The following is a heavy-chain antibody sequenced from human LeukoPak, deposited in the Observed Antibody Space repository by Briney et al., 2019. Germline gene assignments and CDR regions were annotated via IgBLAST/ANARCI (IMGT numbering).Heavy chain of an antibody. Sequence: SETLSLTCAVYGGSFSGYYWSWVRQPPGKGGEWIGEINHSGSTNYNPSLKSRVTISVDTSKNQFSLKLSSVTAADTAVYYCARAYATPRPYYYYGMDVWGQGTTVTVSS. J-gene: IGHJ6*02. CDR1: GGSFSGYY. D-gene: IGHD4-17*01. CDR3: ARAYATPRPYYYYGMDV. CDR2: INHSGST. V-gene: IGHV4-34*01.